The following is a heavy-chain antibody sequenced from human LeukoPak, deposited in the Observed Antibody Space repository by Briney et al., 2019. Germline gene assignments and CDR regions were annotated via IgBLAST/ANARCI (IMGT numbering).Heavy chain of an antibody. Sequence: ASVKDSCKASEDSFTGYYIHWVRQAPGQGPEWMGWSNPHNGGAKYADRLQGRVTMTRDTSIGTAYMELSRLRSDNTAVYYCARGGAGSAYYGWDFFRFDYWGQGTLVTVSS. CDR3: ARGGAGSAYYGWDFFRFDY. D-gene: IGHD4-17*01. CDR2: SNPHNGGA. V-gene: IGHV1-2*02. J-gene: IGHJ4*02. CDR1: EDSFTGYY.